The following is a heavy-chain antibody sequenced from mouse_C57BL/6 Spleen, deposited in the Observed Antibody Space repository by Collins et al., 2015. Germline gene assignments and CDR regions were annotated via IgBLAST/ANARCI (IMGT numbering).Heavy chain of an antibody. D-gene: IGHD1-1*01. V-gene: IGHV1-26*01. J-gene: IGHJ2*01. CDR2: INPNNGGT. CDR3: ARRYYGSSYGY. Sequence: MNWVKQSHGKSLEWIGDINPNNGGTSYNQKFKGKATLTVDKSSSTACMELRSLTSEDSAVYYCARRYYGSSYGYWGQGTTLTVSS.